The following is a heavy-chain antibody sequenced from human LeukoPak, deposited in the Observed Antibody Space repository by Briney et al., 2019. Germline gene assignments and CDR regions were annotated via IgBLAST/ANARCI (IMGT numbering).Heavy chain of an antibody. CDR3: ARGVLTMDV. J-gene: IGHJ6*04. CDR2: INHSGST. Sequence: PSETLSLTCAVYGGSFSGYYWSWIRQPPGKGLEWIGEINHSGSTNYNPSLKSRVTLSVDTSKNQFSLKLCSVTAADTAVYYRARGVLTMDVWGKGTTVTVSS. V-gene: IGHV4-34*01. CDR1: GGSFSGYY. D-gene: IGHD4/OR15-4a*01.